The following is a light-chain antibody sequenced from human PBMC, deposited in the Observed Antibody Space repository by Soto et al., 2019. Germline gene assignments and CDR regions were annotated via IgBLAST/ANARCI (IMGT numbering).Light chain of an antibody. V-gene: IGLV2-14*03. CDR3: SSYTTSISYV. Sequence: QSVLTQPASVSGSPGQSITISCTGTSSDVGGYNSVSWYQQYPGKAPKLMIHDVSNRPSGVSDRFSGSKSGNTASLTISGLQPEDEADYYCSSYTTSISYVFGSGTKVTAL. CDR1: SSDVGGYNS. J-gene: IGLJ1*01. CDR2: DVS.